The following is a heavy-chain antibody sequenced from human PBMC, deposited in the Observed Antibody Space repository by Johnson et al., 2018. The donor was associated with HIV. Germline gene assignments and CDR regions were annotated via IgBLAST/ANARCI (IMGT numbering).Heavy chain of an antibody. CDR1: GFSFDNNG. V-gene: IGHV3-20*04. Sequence: VQLVESGGGVVRPGGSLRLSCAASGFSFDNNGMTWVRQAPGKGLEWVSGINWNGGSTEYVDSVKGRFTISRDNAKNSLYLQMNSLRAEDTALYYCARVTIFGVTKVDAFDIWGQGTVVTVSS. J-gene: IGHJ3*02. CDR3: ARVTIFGVTKVDAFDI. CDR2: INWNGGST. D-gene: IGHD3-3*01.